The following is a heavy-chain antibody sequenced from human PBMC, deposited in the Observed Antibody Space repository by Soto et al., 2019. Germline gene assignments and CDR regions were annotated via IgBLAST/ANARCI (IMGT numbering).Heavy chain of an antibody. CDR3: ARDSGLYYYGSGSYYLFDY. J-gene: IGHJ4*02. V-gene: IGHV4-31*03. Sequence: ASETLSLTCTVSGGSISSGGYYWSWIRQHPGKGLEWIGYIYYSGSTYYNPSLKSRVTISVDTSKNQFSLKLSSVTAADTAVYYCARDSGLYYYGSGSYYLFDYWGQGTLVTVSS. CDR2: IYYSGST. CDR1: GGSISSGGYY. D-gene: IGHD3-10*01.